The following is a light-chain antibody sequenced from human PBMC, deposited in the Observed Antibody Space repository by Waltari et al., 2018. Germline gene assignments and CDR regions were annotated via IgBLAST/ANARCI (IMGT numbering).Light chain of an antibody. Sequence: DIQMSQSPSSLSASVGDRVTITCRASQGISSYLNWYRQKPGKAPKLLIYYAHSLASGLPSRFVGSGSRTEFTLTIRSLQPEDFATYYCQQGNSNPPTFGQGTKVEIK. J-gene: IGKJ1*01. V-gene: IGKV1-39*01. CDR1: QGISSY. CDR3: QQGNSNPPT. CDR2: YAH.